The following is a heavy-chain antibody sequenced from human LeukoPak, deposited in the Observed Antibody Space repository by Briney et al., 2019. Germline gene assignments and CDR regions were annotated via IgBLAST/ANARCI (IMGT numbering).Heavy chain of an antibody. CDR2: ISWNSGSI. V-gene: IGHV3-9*01. Sequence: PGRSLRLSCAASGFTFDDYAMHWVRQAPGKGLEWVSGISWNSGSIGYADSVKGRFTISRDNAKNSLYLQMNSLRAEDTAVYYCARVLVDRFGVLVYYYYMDVWGKGTTVTVSS. D-gene: IGHD3-10*01. CDR3: ARVLVDRFGVLVYYYYMDV. CDR1: GFTFDDYA. J-gene: IGHJ6*03.